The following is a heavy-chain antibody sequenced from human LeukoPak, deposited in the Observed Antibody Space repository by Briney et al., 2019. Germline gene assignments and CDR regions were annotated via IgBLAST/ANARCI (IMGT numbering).Heavy chain of an antibody. CDR1: GYTFRKYW. V-gene: IGHV3-7*01. D-gene: IGHD5-12*01. CDR2: KNQDGSEK. Sequence: GGSLRLSCAASGYTFRKYWKPGVPQAPGKGLVWVAHKNQDGSEKHNMDSVKARFTLSRDNAKNSLSLQMNSLRAEDTAVYYCVSDGGVSGYDLHDYWGRGTVVTVSS. CDR3: VSDGGVSGYDLHDY. J-gene: IGHJ4*02.